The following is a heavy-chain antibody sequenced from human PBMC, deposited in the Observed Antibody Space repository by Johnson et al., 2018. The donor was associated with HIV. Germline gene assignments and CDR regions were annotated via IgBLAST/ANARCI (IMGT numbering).Heavy chain of an antibody. CDR1: GITVGTNY. J-gene: IGHJ3*02. CDR3: ARGQQDMGAGAFDI. Sequence: LVQPGGSLRLSCAASGITVGTNYMSWVRQAPGKGLEWVSAIGTAGDTYYPGSVKGRFTISRENAKNSLHLQMNSLRAGDTAVYYCARGQQDMGAGAFDIWGQGTMVTVSS. CDR2: IGTAGDT. D-gene: IGHD3-16*01. V-gene: IGHV3-13*01.